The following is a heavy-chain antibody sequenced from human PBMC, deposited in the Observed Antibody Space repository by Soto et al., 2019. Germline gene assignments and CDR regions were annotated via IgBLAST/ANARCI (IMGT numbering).Heavy chain of an antibody. CDR1: GYTFTIYW. Sequence: VASLKISCQVSGYTFTIYWIGWVGQMPGKGLEWMGIIYPSDSDTRYSPSFQGQVTISADQSINTAYLQWDSLKASDTAIYYCARPANTVADHFDLWGQGTPVTVS. D-gene: IGHD4-17*01. CDR2: IYPSDSDT. V-gene: IGHV5-51*01. J-gene: IGHJ4*02. CDR3: ARPANTVADHFDL.